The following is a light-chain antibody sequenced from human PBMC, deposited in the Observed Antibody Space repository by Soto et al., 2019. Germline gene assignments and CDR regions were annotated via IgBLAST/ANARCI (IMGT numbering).Light chain of an antibody. J-gene: IGLJ2*01. Sequence: QSVLTQPPSVSGAPGQRVTISCTGSGSNIGSNYNVQWYQVLPGTAPRLVIFANIYRPSGVPDRFSGSWSDTSASLAIADLHTEDEAEYYCQSYDRILTMIIFGGGTKLTVL. V-gene: IGLV1-40*01. CDR2: ANI. CDR1: GSNIGSNYN. CDR3: QSYDRILTMII.